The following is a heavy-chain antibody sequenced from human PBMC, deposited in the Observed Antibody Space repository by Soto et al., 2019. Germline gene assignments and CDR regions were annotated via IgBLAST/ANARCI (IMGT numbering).Heavy chain of an antibody. J-gene: IGHJ6*02. CDR1: GGSFSGYY. CDR3: ARPYYGMDV. V-gene: IGHV4-34*01. Sequence: LSLTCAVYGGSFSGYYWSWIRQPPGKGLEWIGEINHSGSTNYNPSLKSRVTISVDTSKNQFSLKLSSVTAADTAVYYCARPYYGMDVWGQGTTVTV. CDR2: INHSGST.